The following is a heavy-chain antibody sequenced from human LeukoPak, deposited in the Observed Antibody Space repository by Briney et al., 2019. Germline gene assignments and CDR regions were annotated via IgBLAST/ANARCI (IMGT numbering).Heavy chain of an antibody. J-gene: IGHJ6*04. CDR2: IYYSGST. D-gene: IGHD3-16*01. CDR1: GGSISSYY. CDR3: ARPFSMITFGGVTDV. V-gene: IGHV4-59*12. Sequence: PSETLSLTCTVSGGSISSYYWSWIRQPPGKGLEWIGYIYYSGSTNYNPSLKSRVTISVDTSKNQFSLKLSSVTAADTAVYYCARPFSMITFGGVTDVWGKGTTVTISS.